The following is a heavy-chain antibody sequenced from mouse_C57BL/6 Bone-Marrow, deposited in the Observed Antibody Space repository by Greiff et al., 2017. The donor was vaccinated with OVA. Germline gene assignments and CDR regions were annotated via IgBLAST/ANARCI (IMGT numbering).Heavy chain of an antibody. D-gene: IGHD1-1*01. V-gene: IGHV7-1*01. CDR2: SRNKGNDYKT. J-gene: IGHJ4*01. CDR1: GFTFSDFY. Sequence: EVKLVDSGGGLVQSGRSLRLSCATSGFTFSDFYMEWVRQAPGKGLEWIAASRNKGNDYKTEYSASVKGRFIVSRDTSQSILYLQMNALRAEDTAIYYCERDASYYYGSSEAMDYWGQGTSVTVSS. CDR3: ERDASYYYGSSEAMDY.